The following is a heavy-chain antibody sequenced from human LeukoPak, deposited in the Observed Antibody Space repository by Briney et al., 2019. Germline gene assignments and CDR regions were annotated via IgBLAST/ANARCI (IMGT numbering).Heavy chain of an antibody. J-gene: IGHJ4*02. V-gene: IGHV3-23*01. CDR2: ISGSGGST. D-gene: IGHD3-9*01. CDR1: GFTFSSYA. Sequence: GGPLRLSCAASGFTFSSYAMSWVRQAPGKGLEWVSAISGSGGSTYYADSVKGRFTISRDNSKNTLYLQMNSLRAEDTAVYYSAKDELRYFDLLDYWGQGTLVTVSS. CDR3: AKDELRYFDLLDY.